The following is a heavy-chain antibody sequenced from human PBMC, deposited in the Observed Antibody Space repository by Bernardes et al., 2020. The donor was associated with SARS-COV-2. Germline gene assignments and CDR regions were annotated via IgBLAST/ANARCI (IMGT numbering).Heavy chain of an antibody. CDR2: ISPSGDST. CDR3: ARGNHYGLDV. J-gene: IGHJ6*02. V-gene: IGHV3-21*06. Sequence: GGSLRLSCAASGFTFSFYSMKWVRQAPGKGLEWVASISPSGDSTTHADSMKGRFTITRDNAKNSLFLQMNSLRVEDTAVYYCARGNHYGLDVWGQGTTVTVSS. CDR1: GFTFSFYS.